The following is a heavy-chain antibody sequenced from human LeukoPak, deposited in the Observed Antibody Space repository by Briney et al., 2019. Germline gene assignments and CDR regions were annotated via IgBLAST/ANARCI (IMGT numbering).Heavy chain of an antibody. CDR3: ARGRRMVRGVIIVYYFDY. D-gene: IGHD3-10*01. V-gene: IGHV1-2*06. CDR2: INPNSGGT. CDR1: GYTFTGYY. J-gene: IGHJ4*02. Sequence: ASVKVSFKASGYTFTGYYMHWVRQAPGQGLEWMGRINPNSGGTNYAQKFQGRVTMTRDTSISTAYMELSRLRSDDTAVYYCARGRRMVRGVIIVYYFDYWGQGTLVTVSS.